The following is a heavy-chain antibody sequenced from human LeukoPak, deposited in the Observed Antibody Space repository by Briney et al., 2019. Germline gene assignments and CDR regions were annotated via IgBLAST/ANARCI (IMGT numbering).Heavy chain of an antibody. D-gene: IGHD6-13*01. CDR2: ISSSSSSI. CDR1: GFTFSGYS. Sequence: GGSLRLSCAASGFTFSGYSMNWVRQAPGKGLEWVSSISSSSSSIYYAASVKGRFTISRDNAKNSLYLQMNSLRAEDTAVYYCARDDLRGYSSSWYGIFDYWGQGTLVTVSS. CDR3: ARDDLRGYSSSWYGIFDY. J-gene: IGHJ4*02. V-gene: IGHV3-21*01.